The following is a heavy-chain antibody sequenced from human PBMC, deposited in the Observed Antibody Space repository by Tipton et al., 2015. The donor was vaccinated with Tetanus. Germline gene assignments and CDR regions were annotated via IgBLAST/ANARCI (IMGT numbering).Heavy chain of an antibody. V-gene: IGHV4-34*01. J-gene: IGHJ6*02. CDR1: GGSFSGYY. CDR3: AREYSSSWYGRVYRASCYYYCMVV. Sequence: TLSLTCAVYGGSFSGYYWSWIRQPPGKGLEWIGEINHSGSTNYNPSLKSRVTISVDTSKNQFSLKLSSVTAADTAVYYCAREYSSSWYGRVYRASCYYYCMVVWGQGTTVTVSS. CDR2: INHSGST. D-gene: IGHD6-13*01.